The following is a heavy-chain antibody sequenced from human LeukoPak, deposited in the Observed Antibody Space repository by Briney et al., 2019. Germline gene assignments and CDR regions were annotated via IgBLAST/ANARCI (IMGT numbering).Heavy chain of an antibody. D-gene: IGHD3-22*01. Sequence: GGSLRLSCTTSGFTFSSYAMSWVRQAPGKGLEWVSTITGSGDFTYYADSVKGRFTVSRDNSKNTLYLHMSSLRAEDTAIYYCANPDSSGFYLSIRFDFWGQGTLVTVSS. CDR1: GFTFSSYA. CDR3: ANPDSSGFYLSIRFDF. V-gene: IGHV3-23*01. CDR2: ITGSGDFT. J-gene: IGHJ4*02.